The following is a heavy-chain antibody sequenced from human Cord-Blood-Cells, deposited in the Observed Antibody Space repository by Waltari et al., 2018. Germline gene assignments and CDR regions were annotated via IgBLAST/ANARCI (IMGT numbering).Heavy chain of an antibody. J-gene: IGHJ5*02. V-gene: IGHV4-39*02. Sequence: QLQLQESGPGLVKPSETLSLTCTVSGGSISSSSYYWGWLRQPPGKGLEWIGSIYYSGSTYYNPSLKSRVTISVDTSKNQFSLKLSSVTAADTAVYYCAREGSIVVVTRFDPWGQGTLVTVSS. CDR1: GGSISSSSYY. CDR2: IYYSGST. D-gene: IGHD2-2*01. CDR3: AREGSIVVVTRFDP.